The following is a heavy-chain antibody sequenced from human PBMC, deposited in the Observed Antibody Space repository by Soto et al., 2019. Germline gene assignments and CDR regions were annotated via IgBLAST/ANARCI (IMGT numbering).Heavy chain of an antibody. J-gene: IGHJ4*02. D-gene: IGHD6-19*01. V-gene: IGHV3-48*01. CDR3: ASTMRWLPTDY. Sequence: GGSLRLSCAASGFTFSSYSMNWVRQAPGKGLEWVSYISSSSSTIYYADSVKGRFTISRDNAKNSLYLQMNSLRAEDTAVYYCASTMRWLPTDYWGQGTLVTVSS. CDR1: GFTFSSYS. CDR2: ISSSSSTI.